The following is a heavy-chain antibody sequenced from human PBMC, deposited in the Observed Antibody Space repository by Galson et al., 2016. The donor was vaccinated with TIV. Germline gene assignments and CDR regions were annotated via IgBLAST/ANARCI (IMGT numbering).Heavy chain of an antibody. CDR1: GYTFTGYF. CDR2: INPSGGST. V-gene: IGHV1-46*01. CDR3: ARDGEVGSSDYDH. J-gene: IGHJ4*02. Sequence: CKASGYTFTGYFIHWVRQAPGQGLEWMGIINPSGGSTSYAQRFQGRVTMTRVTSTSTVYMELSSLRSEDTAVYYCARDGEVGSSDYDHWGQGTLVSVSS. D-gene: IGHD3-22*01.